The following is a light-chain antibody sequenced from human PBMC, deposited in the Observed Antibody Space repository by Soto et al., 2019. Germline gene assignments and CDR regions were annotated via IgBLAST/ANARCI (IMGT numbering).Light chain of an antibody. CDR2: STN. J-gene: IGLJ3*02. CDR3: VLYMGSGIWV. CDR1: SGSVSTNYY. V-gene: IGLV8-61*01. Sequence: QAVVTQEPSFSVSPGGTVTLTCGLSSGSVSTNYYPSWYQQTPGQAPRTLIYSTNTRSSGVPDRFSGSILGNKAALTITGAQADDDSDYYCVLYMGSGIWVFGGGTKLTV.